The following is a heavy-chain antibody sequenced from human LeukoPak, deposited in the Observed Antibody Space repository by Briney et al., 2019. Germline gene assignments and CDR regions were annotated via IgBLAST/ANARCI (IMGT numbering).Heavy chain of an antibody. Sequence: ASVKVSCTASGYTFTTYGITWIRQSPGRGLEWMGWISPYNGNTNYGLKFQARLTLTTDTATSTAYMELRSLQTDDSAVYYCTAGGGGAHWGQGTLVSVSS. D-gene: IGHD3-16*01. J-gene: IGHJ4*02. CDR3: TAGGGGAH. CDR2: ISPYNGNT. V-gene: IGHV1-18*01. CDR1: GYTFTTYG.